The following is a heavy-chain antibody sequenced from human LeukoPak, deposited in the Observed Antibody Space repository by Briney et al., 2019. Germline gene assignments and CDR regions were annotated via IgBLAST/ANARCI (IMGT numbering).Heavy chain of an antibody. J-gene: IGHJ4*02. V-gene: IGHV4-61*02. Sequence: SQTLSLTCTVSGGSISSGSYYWSWIRQPAGKGLEWIGRIYTSGSTNYNPSLKSRVTISVDTSKNQFSLKLSSVTAADTAVYYCARTEGRWLQFNYWGQGTLVTVSS. CDR1: GGSISSGSYY. CDR2: IYTSGST. CDR3: ARTEGRWLQFNY. D-gene: IGHD5-24*01.